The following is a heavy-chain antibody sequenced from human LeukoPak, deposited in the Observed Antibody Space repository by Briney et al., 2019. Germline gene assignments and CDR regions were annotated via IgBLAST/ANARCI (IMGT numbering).Heavy chain of an antibody. J-gene: IGHJ4*02. Sequence: SGTLSVTCAVSGGSISSSNWWRWVRQPPGKGLEWIGEIYHSGSTNYNPSLKSRVTISVDKSKNQFSLKLSSVTAADTAVYYCARIVVVPAAYQFFDYWGQGNLVTVSS. CDR3: ARIVVVPAAYQFFDY. V-gene: IGHV4-4*02. CDR2: IYHSGST. CDR1: GGSISSSNW. D-gene: IGHD2-2*01.